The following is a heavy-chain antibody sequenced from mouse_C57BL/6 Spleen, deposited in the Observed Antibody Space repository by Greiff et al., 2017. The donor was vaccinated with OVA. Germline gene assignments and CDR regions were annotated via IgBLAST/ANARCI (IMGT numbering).Heavy chain of an antibody. V-gene: IGHV3-6*01. CDR2: ISYDGSN. Sequence: EVQLQESGPGLVKPSQSLSLTCSVTGYSITSGYYWNWIRQFPGNKLEWMGYISYDGSNNYNPSLKNRISITRDTSKNQFFLKLNSVTTEDTATYYCARVYDYLFDYWGQGTTLTVSS. J-gene: IGHJ2*01. CDR3: ARVYDYLFDY. D-gene: IGHD2-4*01. CDR1: GYSITSGYY.